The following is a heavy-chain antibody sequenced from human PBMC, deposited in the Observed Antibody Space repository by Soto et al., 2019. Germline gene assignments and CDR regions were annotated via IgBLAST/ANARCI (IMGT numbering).Heavy chain of an antibody. CDR2: IIPIFGTA. V-gene: IGHV1-69*13. CDR1: GGTFSSYA. CDR3: ARARISPREDLGYCSGGSCYYYYGMDV. D-gene: IGHD2-15*01. J-gene: IGHJ6*02. Sequence: ASVKVSCKASGGTFSSYAISWVRQAPGQGLEWMGGIIPIFGTANYAQKFQGRVTITADESTSTAYMELSSLRSEDTAVYYCARARISPREDLGYCSGGSCYYYYGMDVWGQGTTVTVSS.